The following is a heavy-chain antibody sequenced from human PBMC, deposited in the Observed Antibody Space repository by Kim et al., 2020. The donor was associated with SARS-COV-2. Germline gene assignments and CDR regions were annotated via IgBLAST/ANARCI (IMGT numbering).Heavy chain of an antibody. CDR3: AREGGRRVTYYFDY. D-gene: IGHD5-18*01. J-gene: IGHJ4*02. CDR2: ISYDGSNK. CDR1: GFTFSSYA. V-gene: IGHV3-30*04. Sequence: GGSLRLSCAASGFTFSSYAMHWVRQAPGKGLEWVAVISYDGSNKYYEDSVKGRFTISRDNSKNTLYLQMNSLRAEDTAVYYCAREGGRRVTYYFDYWGQG.